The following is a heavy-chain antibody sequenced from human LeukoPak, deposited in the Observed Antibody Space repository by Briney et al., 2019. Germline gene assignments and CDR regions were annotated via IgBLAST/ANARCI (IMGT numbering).Heavy chain of an antibody. CDR1: GGSISSYY. D-gene: IGHD1-1*01. V-gene: IGHV4-59*01. CDR2: IYYSGST. J-gene: IGHJ4*02. CDR3: ARDRYYYFDY. Sequence: SETLSLTCTVSGGSISSYYWSWIRQPPGKGLEWIGHIYYSGSTNYNPSLKSRVTISLDTSKSQFSLKLSSVTAADTAVYYCARDRYYYFDYWGQGTLVTVSS.